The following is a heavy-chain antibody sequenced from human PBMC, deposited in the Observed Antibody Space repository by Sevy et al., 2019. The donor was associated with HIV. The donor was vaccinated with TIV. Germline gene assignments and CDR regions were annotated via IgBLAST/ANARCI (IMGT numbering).Heavy chain of an antibody. CDR2: IDSGGNT. Sequence: EGSLRLSCAASGFTVGSTYMSWVRQAPGKGLEWVSIIDSGGNTYYADSVKGRFIISRDDSRNTLYLQMNSLRGEDTAVYFRATEATRYCSGGDCSRRNYYFYMDIWGKGTTVTVSS. V-gene: IGHV3-66*02. CDR3: ATEATRYCSGGDCSRRNYYFYMDI. CDR1: GFTVGSTY. J-gene: IGHJ6*03. D-gene: IGHD2-15*01.